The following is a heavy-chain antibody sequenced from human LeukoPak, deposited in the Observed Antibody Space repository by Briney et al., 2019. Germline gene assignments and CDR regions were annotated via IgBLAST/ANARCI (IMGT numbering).Heavy chain of an antibody. CDR3: ARGRGYGFLGH. D-gene: IGHD5-18*01. V-gene: IGHV4-61*02. J-gene: IGHJ4*02. CDR2: FYSSGST. Sequence: SQTLSLTCTVSGGSISSGSYYWTWIRQPAGEGLEWIGRFYSSGSTNYNPSLKSRVTISVDTSKNQFSLKLSSVTAADTAVYYCARGRGYGFLGHWGQGTLVTVSS. CDR1: GGSISSGSYY.